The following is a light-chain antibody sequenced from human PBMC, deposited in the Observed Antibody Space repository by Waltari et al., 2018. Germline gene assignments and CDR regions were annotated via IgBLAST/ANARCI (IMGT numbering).Light chain of an antibody. Sequence: QSALTQPPSVSAAPGQKVTLSCSGSTSSIRHYSVSWYQQLPGTAPKLLIYDSRKRPSGIPGRFSASKSGTSATLEISGLRPEDEAHYYCEAWDDRLTAEVFGTGTEVTVL. CDR2: DSR. J-gene: IGLJ1*01. CDR1: TSSIRHYS. V-gene: IGLV1-51*01. CDR3: EAWDDRLTAEV.